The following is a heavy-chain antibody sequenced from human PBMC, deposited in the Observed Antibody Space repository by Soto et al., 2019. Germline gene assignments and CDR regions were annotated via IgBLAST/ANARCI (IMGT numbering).Heavy chain of an antibody. CDR2: IYYSGST. D-gene: IGHD3-22*01. Sequence: SETLSLTCTVSGGSISSSSYYWGWIRQPPGKGLEWIGSIYYSGSTYYNPSLKSRVTISVDTSKNQFSLKLSSVTAADTAVYYCARATNYYDSSGYRYWGQGTLVTVSS. CDR3: ARATNYYDSSGYRY. V-gene: IGHV4-39*01. J-gene: IGHJ4*02. CDR1: GGSISSSSYY.